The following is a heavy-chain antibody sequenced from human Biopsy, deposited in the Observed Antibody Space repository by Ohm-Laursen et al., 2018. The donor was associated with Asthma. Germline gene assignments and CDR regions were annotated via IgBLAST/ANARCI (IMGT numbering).Heavy chain of an antibody. CDR1: VGTFNTYV. V-gene: IGHV1-69*01. CDR2: INSVFGTT. J-gene: IGHJ4*02. CDR3: ARKAGSCISRTCYSLDF. D-gene: IGHD2-2*01. Sequence: SSVKVSCKSLVGTFNTYVIGWVRQAPGQGLEWMGGINSVFGTTTYPQKFRDRVTITADDSTSTVYMELSSLRSEDTAVYYCARKAGSCISRTCYSLDFWGQGTLVTVSS.